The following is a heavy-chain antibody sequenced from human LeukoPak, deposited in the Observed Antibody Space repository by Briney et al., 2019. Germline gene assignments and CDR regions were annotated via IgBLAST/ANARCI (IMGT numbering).Heavy chain of an antibody. CDR3: ARGSGYSYGSGNYYYYYMDV. CDR2: IIPIFGTA. J-gene: IGHJ6*03. V-gene: IGHV1-69*06. Sequence: ASVKVSCKASGYTFTSHGLSWVRQAPGQGLEWMGGIIPIFGTANYAQKFQGRVTITADKSTSTAYMELSSLRSEDTAVYYCARGSGYSYGSGNYYYYYMDVWGKGTTVTVSS. CDR1: GYTFTSHG. D-gene: IGHD5-18*01.